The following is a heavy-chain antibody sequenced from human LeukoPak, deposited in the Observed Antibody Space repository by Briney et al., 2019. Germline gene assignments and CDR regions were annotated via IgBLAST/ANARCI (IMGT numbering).Heavy chain of an antibody. D-gene: IGHD3-22*01. CDR2: ISYDGSNK. CDR3: AKENYYDSSGYLY. J-gene: IGHJ4*02. CDR1: GFTFSSYA. V-gene: IGHV3-30*04. Sequence: PGGSLRLSCAASGFTFSSYAMHWVRQAPGKGLEWVAVISYDGSNKYYADSVKGRFTISRDNSKNTLYLQMNSLRAEDTAVYHCAKENYYDSSGYLYWGQGTLVTVSS.